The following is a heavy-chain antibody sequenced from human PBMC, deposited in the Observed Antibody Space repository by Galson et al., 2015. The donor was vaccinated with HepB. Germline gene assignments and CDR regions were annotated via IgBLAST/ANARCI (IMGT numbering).Heavy chain of an antibody. CDR3: AVAYCTAASCPWSFDY. V-gene: IGHV3-23*01. Sequence: SLRLSCAVSGITSSRFAMTWVRRAPGKGLEWVSSITASGSDTSYADSVKGRFTISRDNSRNTLYLQMNNLRAEDTAVYFCAVAYCTAASCPWSFDYWGQGTLVTVSS. CDR2: ITASGSDT. J-gene: IGHJ4*02. D-gene: IGHD2-8*02. CDR1: GITSSRFA.